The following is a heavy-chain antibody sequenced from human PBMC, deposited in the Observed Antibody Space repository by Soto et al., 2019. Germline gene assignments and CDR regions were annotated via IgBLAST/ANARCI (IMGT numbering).Heavy chain of an antibody. CDR3: ARDGRPYYYGMDV. Sequence: GGSLRLSCEGSGLILSCYHMNWVRQAPGQGLEWVSSLSSSGTGIFYGDSVKGRFTISRDNAKNSLYLQMNNLRAEDTAVYYCARDGRPYYYGMDVWGQGTTVTVSS. V-gene: IGHV3-21*01. CDR2: LSSSGTGI. J-gene: IGHJ6*02. CDR1: GLILSCYH.